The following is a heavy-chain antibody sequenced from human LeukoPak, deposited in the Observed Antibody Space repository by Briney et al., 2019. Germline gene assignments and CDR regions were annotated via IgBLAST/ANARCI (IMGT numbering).Heavy chain of an antibody. CDR1: GGTFSSYA. D-gene: IGHD1-26*01. J-gene: IGHJ5*02. CDR2: IIPIFGTA. V-gene: IGHV1-69*13. CDR3: ASTPEWELLQNWFDP. Sequence: VASVEVSCKASGGTFSSYAISWVRQAPGQGLEWMGGIIPIFGTADYAQKFQGRVTITADESTSTAYMELSSLRSEDTAVYYCASTPEWELLQNWFDPWGQGTLVTVSS.